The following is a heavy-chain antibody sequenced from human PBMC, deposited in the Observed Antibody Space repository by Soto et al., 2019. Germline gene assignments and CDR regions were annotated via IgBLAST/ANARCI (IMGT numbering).Heavy chain of an antibody. CDR2: IYYSGST. CDR1: GGSISSSSYY. D-gene: IGHD3-3*01. Sequence: SETLSLTCTVSGGSISSSSYYWGWIRQPPGKGLEWIGSIYYSGSTYYNPSLKSRVTISVDTSKNQFSLKLSSVTAADTAMYYCARLDYDFKPNYYYYYMDVWGKGTTVTVSS. J-gene: IGHJ6*03. CDR3: ARLDYDFKPNYYYYYMDV. V-gene: IGHV4-39*01.